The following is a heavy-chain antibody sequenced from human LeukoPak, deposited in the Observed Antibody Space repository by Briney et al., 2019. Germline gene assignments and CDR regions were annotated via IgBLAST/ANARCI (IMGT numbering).Heavy chain of an antibody. Sequence: APVKVSCKASGYTFTGYYIHWVRQAPGQGLEWMGWINPNSGDTHYAQKFQGRVTMTRDTSITTAYMDLNSLISDDTAVYYCARVQYQLLFEGNWFDPWGQGTLVTVSS. D-gene: IGHD2-2*01. V-gene: IGHV1-2*02. CDR3: ARVQYQLLFEGNWFDP. CDR1: GYTFTGYY. CDR2: INPNSGDT. J-gene: IGHJ5*02.